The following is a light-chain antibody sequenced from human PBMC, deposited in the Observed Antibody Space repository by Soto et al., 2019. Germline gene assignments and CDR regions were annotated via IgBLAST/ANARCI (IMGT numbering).Light chain of an antibody. CDR1: TGTVTSGHY. CDR2: DTT. Sequence: QAVVTQEPSLTVSPGGTVTLTCASNTGTVTSGHYPYWFQQKPGQAPRTLIYDTTNRHSWTPARFSGSLLGGKAALTLSGAQPEDEAEYFCLLYYSAVGLVFGGGTKLTV. CDR3: LLYYSAVGLV. J-gene: IGLJ2*01. V-gene: IGLV7-46*01.